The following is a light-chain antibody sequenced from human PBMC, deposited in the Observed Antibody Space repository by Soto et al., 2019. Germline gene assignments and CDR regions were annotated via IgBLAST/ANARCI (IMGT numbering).Light chain of an antibody. Sequence: DIQMTQSPSTLSASVGDRVTITCRASQSISGWLAWYQQKPGKAPHLLIYKASSLESGVPSRFSGSGSGTEFTLTISSLQPDDFETYYCQQYNTYSPTFGQGTKVDIK. CDR1: QSISGW. J-gene: IGKJ1*01. CDR2: KAS. V-gene: IGKV1-5*03. CDR3: QQYNTYSPT.